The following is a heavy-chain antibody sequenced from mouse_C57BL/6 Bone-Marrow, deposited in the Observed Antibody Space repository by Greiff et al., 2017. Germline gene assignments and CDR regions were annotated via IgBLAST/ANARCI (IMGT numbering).Heavy chain of an antibody. CDR2: INPYNGGT. Sequence: VQLKQSGPVLVKPGASVKMSCKASGYTFTDYYMNWVKQSHGKSLEWIGVINPYNGGTSYNQKFKGKATLTVYKSSSTAYMELNSLTSEDSAVYYCARGRRFFDYWGRGTTLTVSA. CDR3: ARGRRFFDY. CDR1: GYTFTDYY. J-gene: IGHJ2*01. V-gene: IGHV1-19*01.